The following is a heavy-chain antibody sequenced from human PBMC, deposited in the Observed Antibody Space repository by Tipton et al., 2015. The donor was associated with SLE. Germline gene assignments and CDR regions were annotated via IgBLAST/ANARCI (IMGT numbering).Heavy chain of an antibody. CDR1: GGSISSGSYY. D-gene: IGHD1-26*01. J-gene: IGHJ6*02. CDR2: VSHRGTT. Sequence: TLSLTCTVSGGSISSGSYYWSWIRQPPGKGLEWIGEVSHRGTTYYNPSLKSRVTILIDTSKNQFSLKLSSVTAADTAVYYCVRDDGAGPYHYGMDVWGQGTTVTVPS. V-gene: IGHV4-39*07. CDR3: VRDDGAGPYHYGMDV.